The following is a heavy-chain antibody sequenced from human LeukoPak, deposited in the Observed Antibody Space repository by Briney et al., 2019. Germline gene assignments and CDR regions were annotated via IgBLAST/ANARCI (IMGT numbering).Heavy chain of an antibody. D-gene: IGHD3-22*01. Sequence: PSETLSLTCTVSGGSISSGGYYWSWIRQHPGKGLEWIGYIYYSGSTYYNPSLKSRVTISVDTSKNQFSLKLSSVTAADTAVYYCARDRQYYYDSSEYVWGQGTLVTVSS. V-gene: IGHV4-31*03. CDR1: GGSISSGGYY. CDR2: IYYSGST. J-gene: IGHJ4*02. CDR3: ARDRQYYYDSSEYV.